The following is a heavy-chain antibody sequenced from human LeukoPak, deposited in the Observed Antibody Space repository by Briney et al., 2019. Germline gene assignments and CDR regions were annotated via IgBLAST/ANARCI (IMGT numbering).Heavy chain of an antibody. J-gene: IGHJ4*02. V-gene: IGHV4-39*01. Sequence: SETLSLTCTVSGGSISSSSYYWGWIRQPPGKGLEWIGSIYYSGSTYYNPSLKSRVTVSLDTSKNQFSLKLSSVTAADTAVYYCARRPAAGLTTFDYWGRGTLVTVSS. D-gene: IGHD6-13*01. CDR2: IYYSGST. CDR3: ARRPAAGLTTFDY. CDR1: GGSISSSSYY.